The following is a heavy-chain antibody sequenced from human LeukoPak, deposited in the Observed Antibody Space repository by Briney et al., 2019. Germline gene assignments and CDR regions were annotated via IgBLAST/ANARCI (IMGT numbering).Heavy chain of an antibody. V-gene: IGHV4-34*01. Sequence: PSETLSLTCAVYGGYLSVYYLSWIRQPPGKGLEWIGEINHSGGTNYNPSHKSRVTISVDTSKNQYSLKLSSVTAADTSVYYCAREGSYYDSSGLYYMDVWGKGTTVTVSS. CDR2: INHSGGT. J-gene: IGHJ6*03. D-gene: IGHD3-22*01. CDR3: AREGSYYDSSGLYYMDV. CDR1: GGYLSVYY.